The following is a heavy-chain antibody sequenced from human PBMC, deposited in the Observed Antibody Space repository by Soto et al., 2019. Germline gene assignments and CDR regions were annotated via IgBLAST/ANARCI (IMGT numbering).Heavy chain of an antibody. CDR2: ISGSGGGT. Sequence: GGSLRLSCAASGFTFSSYAMSWVRQAPGKGLEWVSGISGSGGGTYYADSVKGRFTISRDNSKNTLYLQTNSLRAEDTAVYYCAKERGYNYGYDAMDVWGQGTTVTVSS. CDR3: AKERGYNYGYDAMDV. V-gene: IGHV3-23*01. CDR1: GFTFSSYA. J-gene: IGHJ6*02. D-gene: IGHD5-18*01.